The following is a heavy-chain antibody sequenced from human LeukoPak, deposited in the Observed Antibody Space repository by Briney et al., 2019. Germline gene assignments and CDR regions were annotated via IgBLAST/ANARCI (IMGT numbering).Heavy chain of an antibody. Sequence: GASVKVSCKASGYTFTSYYMHWVRQATGQGLEWMGWMNPNSGNTGYAQKFQGRVTMTRNTSISTAYMELSSLRSEDTAVYYCARGALGATGDYWGQGTLVTVSS. CDR1: GYTFTSYY. D-gene: IGHD5-12*01. J-gene: IGHJ4*02. V-gene: IGHV1-8*02. CDR2: MNPNSGNT. CDR3: ARGALGATGDY.